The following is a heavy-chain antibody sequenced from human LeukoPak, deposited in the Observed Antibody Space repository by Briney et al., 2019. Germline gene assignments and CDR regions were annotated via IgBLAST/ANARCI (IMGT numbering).Heavy chain of an antibody. CDR1: GFTFSNYW. D-gene: IGHD1-26*01. CDR3: LQWELLRGFDP. Sequence: GGTLRLSCAASGFTFSNYWMHWVRQAPGKGLVWVSRINSDGNKTNYADSVNGRFTISRDNAKNTLYLQMNNLRAEDTAVYYCLQWELLRGFDPWGQGTLVTVSS. J-gene: IGHJ5*02. CDR2: INSDGNKT. V-gene: IGHV3-74*01.